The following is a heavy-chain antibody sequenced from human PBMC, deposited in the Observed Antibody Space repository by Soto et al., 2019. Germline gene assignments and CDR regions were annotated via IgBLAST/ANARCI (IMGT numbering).Heavy chain of an antibody. V-gene: IGHV4-39*01. CDR2: IYYSGST. Sequence: SETLSLTCTVSGGSISSGSYYWGWIRQPPGKGLEWIGSIYYSGSTYYNPSLKSRVTISVDTSKNQFSLKLSSVTAADTAVYYCARHYRGRAYYYYGMDVWGQGTTVTVSS. D-gene: IGHD3-16*02. CDR1: GGSISSGSYY. J-gene: IGHJ6*02. CDR3: ARHYRGRAYYYYGMDV.